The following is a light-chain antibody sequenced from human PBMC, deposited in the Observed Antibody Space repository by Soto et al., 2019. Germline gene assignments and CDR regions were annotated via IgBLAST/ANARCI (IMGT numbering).Light chain of an antibody. CDR2: TNN. V-gene: IGLV1-44*01. CDR3: SAWDDSLNGRV. J-gene: IGLJ3*02. Sequence: QAVVTQPPSASGTPGQRVTISCSGSSSNIGINTVNWYQQLPGTAPKLLIYTNNQRPSGVPDRFSGSKSGTSASLAISGLQSEDEADYYCSAWDDSLNGRVFGGGTKVTVL. CDR1: SSNIGINT.